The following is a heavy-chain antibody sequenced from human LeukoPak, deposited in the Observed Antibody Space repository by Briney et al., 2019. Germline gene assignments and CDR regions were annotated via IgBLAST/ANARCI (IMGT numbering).Heavy chain of an antibody. D-gene: IGHD2-2*01. J-gene: IGHJ5*02. CDR1: GFTFTSYS. CDR2: ISSSSSYI. CDR3: ARDASRYCSSTSCPFDP. V-gene: IGHV3-21*01. Sequence: GGSLRLSCAASGFTFTSYSMNWVRQAPGEGLEWVSSISSSSSYIYYADSVKGRFTISRDNAKNSLFLQMNSLRAEDTAVYYCARDASRYCSSTSCPFDPWGQGTLVTVSS.